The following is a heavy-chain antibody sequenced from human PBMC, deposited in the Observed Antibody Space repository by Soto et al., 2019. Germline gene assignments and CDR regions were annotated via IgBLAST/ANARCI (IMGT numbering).Heavy chain of an antibody. J-gene: IGHJ4*02. CDR2: ISYDGSNK. Sequence: QVQLVESGGGVVQPGRSLRLSCAASGFTFRSYAMHWVRQAPGKGLEWVAVISYDGSNKYYADSVKGRFTISRDNSKNTLYLQMNSLRAEDTAVYYCARDGPGAGYFDYWGQGTLVTVSS. D-gene: IGHD1-26*01. CDR3: ARDGPGAGYFDY. CDR1: GFTFRSYA. V-gene: IGHV3-30*14.